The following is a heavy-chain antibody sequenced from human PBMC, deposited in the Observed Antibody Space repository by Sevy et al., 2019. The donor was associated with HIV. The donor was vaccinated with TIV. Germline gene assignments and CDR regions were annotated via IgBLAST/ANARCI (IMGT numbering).Heavy chain of an antibody. V-gene: IGHV3-15*01. J-gene: IGHJ3*02. CDR2: IKSKTDGGTT. D-gene: IGHD5-12*01. CDR1: GFTFSNAW. CDR3: TTGSPSARLRGAFDI. Sequence: GGSLRLSCAASGFTFSNAWMSWVRQAPGKGLEWVGRIKSKTDGGTTDYAAPVKGRFTISRDDSKNTLYLQMNSLKTEDTAVYYCTTGSPSARLRGAFDIWGQGTMVTVSS.